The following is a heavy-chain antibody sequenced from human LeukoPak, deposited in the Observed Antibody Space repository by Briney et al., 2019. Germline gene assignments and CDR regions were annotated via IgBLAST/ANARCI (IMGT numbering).Heavy chain of an antibody. CDR1: GFTFSSYS. Sequence: GGSLRLSCAASGFTFSSYSMNWVRQAPGKGLEWVSSISSSSSYIYYADSVKGRFTISRDNAKNSLYLQMNSLRAEDTAVYYCARARATKFSTHGHHDAFDIWGQGTMVTVSS. CDR3: ARARATKFSTHGHHDAFDI. J-gene: IGHJ3*02. D-gene: IGHD3-3*02. V-gene: IGHV3-21*01. CDR2: ISSSSSYI.